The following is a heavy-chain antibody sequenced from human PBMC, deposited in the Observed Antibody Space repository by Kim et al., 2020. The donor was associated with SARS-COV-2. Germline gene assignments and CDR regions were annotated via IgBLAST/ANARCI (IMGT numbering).Heavy chain of an antibody. CDR2: IWNDGSNK. CDR1: GFIFSSYG. J-gene: IGHJ5*02. D-gene: IGHD2-2*01. Sequence: GGSLRLSCVASGFIFSSYGMLWVRQAPGKGLEWVAIIWNDGSNKYYADSVKGRFTISRDNSKNTLSLQMDSLRAEDTAVYYCARSVGGFSAGGSCTSITCQGVGEWFDPWGQGTLVTVSS. V-gene: IGHV3-33*01. CDR3: ARSVGGFSAGGSCTSITCQGVGEWFDP.